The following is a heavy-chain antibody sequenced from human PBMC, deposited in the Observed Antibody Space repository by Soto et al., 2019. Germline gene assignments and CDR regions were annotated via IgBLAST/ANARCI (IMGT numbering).Heavy chain of an antibody. Sequence: GASVKVSCKASGYTFTSYAMHWVRQAPGQRLEWMGWINAGNGNTKYSQKFQGRVTITRDTSASTAYMELSSLRSEDTAVYYCARDSSSSWYRYDAFDIWGQGTMVTVSS. CDR2: INAGNGNT. CDR3: ARDSSSSWYRYDAFDI. CDR1: GYTFTSYA. D-gene: IGHD6-13*01. J-gene: IGHJ3*02. V-gene: IGHV1-3*01.